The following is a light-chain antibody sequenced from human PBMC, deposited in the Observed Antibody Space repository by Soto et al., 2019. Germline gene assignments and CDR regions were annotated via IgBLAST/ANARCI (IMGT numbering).Light chain of an antibody. CDR1: QSIGST. J-gene: IGKJ4*01. CDR2: GAS. CDR3: QQYNNWPLT. Sequence: EIVMTQSPATLSVSPGERATLSCRASQSIGSTLAWYQQKPGQAPRLLIHGASTRATGIPARFSGSGSGTEFTLTISSLQSEDFAVYNCQQYNNWPLTFGGGTKLEIK. V-gene: IGKV3D-15*01.